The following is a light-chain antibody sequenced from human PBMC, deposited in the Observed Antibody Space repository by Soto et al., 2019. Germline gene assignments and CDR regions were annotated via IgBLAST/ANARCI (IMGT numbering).Light chain of an antibody. CDR3: QQCNTPLNT. CDR2: DAS. CDR1: QSISTW. Sequence: DIQMTQSPSTLSASVGERVTITCRASQSISTWSAWYQQKPGKAPKLLIYDASTLENGVPARFSGSGSGTEFTLTITNLQPDDFGTYHCQQCNTPLNTFGQGTKLEI. J-gene: IGKJ2*01. V-gene: IGKV1-5*01.